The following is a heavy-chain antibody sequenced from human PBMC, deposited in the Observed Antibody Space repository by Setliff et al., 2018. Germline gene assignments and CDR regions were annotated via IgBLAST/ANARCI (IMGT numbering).Heavy chain of an antibody. J-gene: IGHJ4*01. Sequence: SETLSLTCTVSDDSFTSSRYYRGWIRQAPGSGLEWIGSISYSGTPYYNASVESRVTISIDTSRNQFSLELRSVTVADTATYYCVRPGGTTVVARHFDYWGSGILVTVS. CDR3: VRPGGTTVVARHFDY. D-gene: IGHD2-15*01. CDR1: DDSFTSSRYY. V-gene: IGHV4-39*01. CDR2: ISYSGTP.